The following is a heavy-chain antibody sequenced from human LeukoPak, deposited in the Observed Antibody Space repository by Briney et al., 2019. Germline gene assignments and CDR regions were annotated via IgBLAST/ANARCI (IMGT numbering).Heavy chain of an antibody. J-gene: IGHJ5*02. Sequence: SETLSLTCAVYGGSFSGYYWSWIRQPPVKGLEWIGEINHSGSTNYNPSLKSRVTISVDTSKNQFSLKLSSVTAADTAVYYCARGGVIRQPDIVVVPAARPSNWFDPWGQGTLVTVSS. CDR3: ARGGVIRQPDIVVVPAARPSNWFDP. CDR2: INHSGST. D-gene: IGHD2-2*01. V-gene: IGHV4-34*01. CDR1: GGSFSGYY.